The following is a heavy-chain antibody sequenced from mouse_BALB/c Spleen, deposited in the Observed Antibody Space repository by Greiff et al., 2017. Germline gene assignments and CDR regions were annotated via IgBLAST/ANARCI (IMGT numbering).Heavy chain of an antibody. V-gene: IGHV1S137*01. Sequence: QVQLQQSGAELVRPGVSVKISCKGSGYTFTDYAMHWVKQSHAKSLEWIGVISTYYGDASYNQKFKGKATMTVDKSSSTAYMELARLTSEDSAIYYCARGLGHYAMDYWGQGTSVTVSS. CDR1: GYTFTDYA. CDR2: ISTYYGDA. D-gene: IGHD4-1*01. CDR3: ARGLGHYAMDY. J-gene: IGHJ4*01.